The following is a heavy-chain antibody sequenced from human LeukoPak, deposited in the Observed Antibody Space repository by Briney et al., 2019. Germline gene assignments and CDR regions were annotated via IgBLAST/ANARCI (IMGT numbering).Heavy chain of an antibody. J-gene: IGHJ4*02. CDR2: IIPIFGTA. Sequence: SLKLSCKASGGTFSSYAISWVRQAPGQALEWMGRIIPIFGTANYAQKFQGRVTITADKSTSTAYMELSSLRSEDTAVYYCARGPRGGATRYYFDYWGQGTLVTVSS. V-gene: IGHV1-69*06. CDR1: GGTFSSYA. D-gene: IGHD1-26*01. CDR3: ARGPRGGATRYYFDY.